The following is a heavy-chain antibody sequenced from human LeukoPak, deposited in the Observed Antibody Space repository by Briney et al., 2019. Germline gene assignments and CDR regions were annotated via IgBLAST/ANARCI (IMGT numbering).Heavy chain of an antibody. CDR1: GYTFTNYY. V-gene: IGHV1-46*01. Sequence: ASVRVSCKASGYTFTNYYIHWVRQAPGQGLEWMGLINPSHGITTCAQKFQGRVTITRDTSTSTVYMELSSLRSEDTAVYYCARGQLRYYDWAPFDIWGQGTMVTVSS. CDR3: ARGQLRYYDWAPFDI. J-gene: IGHJ3*02. CDR2: INPSHGIT. D-gene: IGHD3-9*01.